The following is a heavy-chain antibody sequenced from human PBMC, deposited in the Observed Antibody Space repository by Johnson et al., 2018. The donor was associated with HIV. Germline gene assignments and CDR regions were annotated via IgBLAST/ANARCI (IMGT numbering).Heavy chain of an antibody. Sequence: QVQLVASGGGVVQPGRSLRLSCAASGFTFSSYAMHWVRQAPGKGLEWVAVISYAGSNKSYADSVKGRFTISRDNSKNTLYLQMNSLRAEDTAVYYCARGDSSGWYRYAFDIWGQGTMVTVSS. CDR3: ARGDSSGWYRYAFDI. V-gene: IGHV3-30-3*01. CDR1: GFTFSSYA. CDR2: ISYAGSNK. J-gene: IGHJ3*02. D-gene: IGHD6-19*01.